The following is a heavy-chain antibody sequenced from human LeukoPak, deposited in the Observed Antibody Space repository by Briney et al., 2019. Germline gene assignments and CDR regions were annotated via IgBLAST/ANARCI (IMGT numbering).Heavy chain of an antibody. J-gene: IGHJ4*02. CDR3: ARDPSAVRSLTGTTPYFDY. CDR2: IYSGGDT. V-gene: IGHV3-66*01. D-gene: IGHD1-7*01. Sequence: GSLRLFRAALGFPVSCDYMSWVRPAPGEGVGWVSGIYSGGDTYYADSVKGRFTISRDNSKNTLYLQMNSLRAEDTAVYYCARDPSAVRSLTGTTPYFDYWGQGTLVTVSS. CDR1: GFPVSCDY.